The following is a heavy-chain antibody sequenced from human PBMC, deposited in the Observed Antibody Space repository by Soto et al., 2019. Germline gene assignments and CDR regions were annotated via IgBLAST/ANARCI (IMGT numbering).Heavy chain of an antibody. CDR2: INPSGGST. J-gene: IGHJ6*02. CDR3: ARDTIHCSSTSCYYYYYGMDV. D-gene: IGHD2-2*01. Sequence: ASVKVSCKASGYTFTSYYMHWVRQAPGQGLEWMGIINPSGGSTSYAQKFQGRVTITTDESTSTAYMELSSLRSEDTAVYYCARDTIHCSSTSCYYYYYGMDVWGQGTTVTVSS. CDR1: GYTFTSYY. V-gene: IGHV1-46*01.